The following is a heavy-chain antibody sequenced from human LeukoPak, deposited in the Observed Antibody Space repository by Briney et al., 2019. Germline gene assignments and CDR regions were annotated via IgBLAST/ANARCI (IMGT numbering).Heavy chain of an antibody. CDR1: GFTFSSYG. V-gene: IGHV3-30*03. Sequence: GGSLRLSCAASGFTFSSYGMHWVRQAPGKGLEWVAVISYDGSNKYYADSVKGRFTISRDNSKNTLYLQMNSLRAEDTAVYYCVRDFPKTWTTEITPDIWGQGTMVTVSS. D-gene: IGHD1-14*01. CDR2: ISYDGSNK. J-gene: IGHJ3*02. CDR3: VRDFPKTWTTEITPDI.